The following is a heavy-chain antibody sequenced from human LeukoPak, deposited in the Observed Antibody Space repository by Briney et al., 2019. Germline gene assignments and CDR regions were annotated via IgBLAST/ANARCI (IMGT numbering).Heavy chain of an antibody. J-gene: IGHJ4*02. Sequence: PGGSLRLSCAASGFTFSRYLMHWVRQAAGRGGGWVSRINSYGSSTRYADSVKGRLSISRDNAKHTLYLQMNSLRAEDTAVHYCARVGGYPGIAVAGYFDYWGQGTLVTVSS. CDR3: ARVGGYPGIAVAGYFDY. D-gene: IGHD6-19*01. CDR2: INSYGSST. V-gene: IGHV3-74*01. CDR1: GFTFSRYL.